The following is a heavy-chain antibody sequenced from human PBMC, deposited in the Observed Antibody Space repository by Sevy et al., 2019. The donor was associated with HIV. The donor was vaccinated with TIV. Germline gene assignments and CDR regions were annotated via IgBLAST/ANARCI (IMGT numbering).Heavy chain of an antibody. CDR2: IRQDGGEK. CDR1: GFTFSDYW. CDR3: VRAIGVASSY. V-gene: IGHV3-7*04. Sequence: GGSLRLSCAGSGFTFSDYWMTWVRQAPGKGLEWVANIRQDGGEKYYADSVEGRFTISRENAKNSVYLQMNSLRAEDTAVYYCVRAIGVASSYWGQGTLVTVSS. J-gene: IGHJ4*02. D-gene: IGHD6-19*01.